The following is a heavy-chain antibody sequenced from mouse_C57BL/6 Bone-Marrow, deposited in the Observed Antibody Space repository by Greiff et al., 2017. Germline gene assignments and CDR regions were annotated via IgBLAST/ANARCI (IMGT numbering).Heavy chain of an antibody. CDR2: IDPEDGDT. CDR3: ATGDCDRGFAY. J-gene: IGHJ3*01. Sequence: EVQLQQSGAELVRPGASVKLSCTASGFNIKDYYMHWVKQRPEQGLEWIGRIDPEDGDTEYAPKFQGKATMTADTSSNTAYLQLSSQTSEDTAVYYCATGDCDRGFAYWGQGTLVTVSA. V-gene: IGHV14-1*01. CDR1: GFNIKDYY.